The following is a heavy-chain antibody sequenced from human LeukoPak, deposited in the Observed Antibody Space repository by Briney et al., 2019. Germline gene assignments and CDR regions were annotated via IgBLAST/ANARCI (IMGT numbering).Heavy chain of an antibody. V-gene: IGHV4-61*08. Sequence: PSETLSLTCSVSGGFISSGDYYWNWIRQTPGRGLEWIGCVYYTGSTNYNPSLKSRVTMSIDTSKNQFSLKLNSVTAADTAVYYCARDGVQYYGSGRTNWFDPWGQGTLVTVSS. D-gene: IGHD3-10*01. CDR1: GGFISSGDYY. CDR2: VYYTGST. J-gene: IGHJ5*02. CDR3: ARDGVQYYGSGRTNWFDP.